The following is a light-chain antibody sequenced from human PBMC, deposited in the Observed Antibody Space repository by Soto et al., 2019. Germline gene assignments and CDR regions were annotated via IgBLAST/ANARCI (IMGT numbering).Light chain of an antibody. CDR2: GAS. V-gene: IGKV3-15*01. J-gene: IGKJ4*01. CDR1: QSVNSN. CDR3: QQYNDWPLT. Sequence: EVVMTQSPATLSVSPGERATLSCRASQSVNSNLAWYQQKPGQAPRLLIYGASTRATVIPVTFSGSGSGTEFTLTITSQPSEDIAVYYCQQYNDWPLTFGGGTKVEIK.